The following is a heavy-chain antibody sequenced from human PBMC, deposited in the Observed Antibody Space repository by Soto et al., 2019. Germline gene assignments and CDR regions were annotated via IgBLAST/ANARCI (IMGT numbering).Heavy chain of an antibody. J-gene: IGHJ6*02. Sequence: SETLSLTCTVSGGSISSYYWSWIRQPPGKGLEWIGYIYYSGSTNYNPSLKSRVTISVDTSKNQFSLKLSSVTAADTAVYYCAGRSNGTLYDFWSGYWHYYGMDVWGQGPRSPSP. CDR3: AGRSNGTLYDFWSGYWHYYGMDV. V-gene: IGHV4-59*01. D-gene: IGHD3-3*01. CDR2: IYYSGST. CDR1: GGSISSYY.